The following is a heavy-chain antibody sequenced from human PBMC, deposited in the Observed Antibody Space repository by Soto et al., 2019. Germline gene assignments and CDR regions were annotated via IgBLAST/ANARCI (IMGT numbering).Heavy chain of an antibody. J-gene: IGHJ5*02. Sequence: ASVTVSCKASGYTLTRYCIHWVRQAPGQGLEWMGIINPNSGSTSYAQKFQDRVTMTRDTSTGTVYMELSSLRSEDTAVYYCARDIVVAPTARGWFDPWG. CDR3: ARDIVVAPTARGWFDP. CDR2: INPNSGST. D-gene: IGHD2-2*01. CDR1: GYTLTRYC. V-gene: IGHV1-46*01.